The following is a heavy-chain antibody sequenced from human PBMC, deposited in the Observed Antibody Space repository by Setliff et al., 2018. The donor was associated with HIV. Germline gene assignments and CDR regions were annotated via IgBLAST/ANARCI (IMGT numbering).Heavy chain of an antibody. V-gene: IGHV4-34*01. CDR3: ARGWGHDGFDY. CDR2: IIHSGGT. CDR1: GGSFSGYY. J-gene: IGHJ4*02. Sequence: PSETLSLTCAVYGGSFSGYYWTWIRQPPGRGLEWIGEIIHSGGTNYNRSLKSRVTISVDTSKNQFSLNLSSVTAADTAVYYCARGWGHDGFDYWGQGTLVTVSS. D-gene: IGHD7-27*01.